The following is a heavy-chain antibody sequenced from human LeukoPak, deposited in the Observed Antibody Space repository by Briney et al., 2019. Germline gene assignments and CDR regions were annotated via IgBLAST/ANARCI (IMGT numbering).Heavy chain of an antibody. CDR3: ARDPIGGRPDF. D-gene: IGHD2-15*01. CDR2: IHRDGTTT. CDR1: GFTLRNYW. V-gene: IGHV3-74*01. Sequence: GGSLRLSCAVSGFTLRNYWMHCIRQVPGKGLVWVSRIHRDGTTTDYADSVKGRFTISRDAAKDTLFLQMNSLRAEDTGVFYCARDPIGGRPDFWGQGTLVSVSS. J-gene: IGHJ4*02.